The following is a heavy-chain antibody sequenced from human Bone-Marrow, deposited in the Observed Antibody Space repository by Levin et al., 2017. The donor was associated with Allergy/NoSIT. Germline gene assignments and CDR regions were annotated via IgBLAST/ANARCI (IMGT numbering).Heavy chain of an antibody. CDR1: GFTVSNNY. J-gene: IGHJ4*02. CDR2: IYSVGTT. CDR3: TGGPSGVRG. V-gene: IGHV3-53*01. D-gene: IGHD3-16*01. Sequence: PGGSLRLSCAVSGFTVSNNYMSWVRQAPGAGLEWVSLIYSVGTTYYADSVNGRFTISRDNSRNTLYLQMNSLRAEDTAVYYCTGGPSGVRGWGQGTLVTVSS.